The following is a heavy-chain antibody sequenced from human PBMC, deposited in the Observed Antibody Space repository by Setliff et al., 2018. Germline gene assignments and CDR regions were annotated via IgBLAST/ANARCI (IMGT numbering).Heavy chain of an antibody. J-gene: IGHJ6*03. D-gene: IGHD3-10*01. CDR2: INHTGGT. CDR3: ARHKSNGSGSYPSLYMDV. V-gene: IGHV4-34*01. Sequence: SETLSLTCAVYGGSFSGSFWSWIRQPPGKGLEWIGEINHTGGTNYTPSLKSRVTISVDTSKNQFSLKLSSVTAADTAVYYCARHKSNGSGSYPSLYMDVWGKGIMVTVSS. CDR1: GGSFSGSF.